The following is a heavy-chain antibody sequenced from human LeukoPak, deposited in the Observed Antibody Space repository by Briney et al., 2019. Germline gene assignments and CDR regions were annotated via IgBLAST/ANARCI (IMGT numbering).Heavy chain of an antibody. D-gene: IGHD5-24*01. J-gene: IGHJ4*02. Sequence: GRSLRLSCAASGFSLDEFAMHWVRQAPGKGLEWVSGINFNGDTSRYAHSVNGRFTISRDNAKKVVYLQMNGLRGEDTALYYCARDRDYNLADSFDHWGQGTLVTVSS. CDR3: ARDRDYNLADSFDH. CDR2: INFNGDTS. CDR1: GFSLDEFA. V-gene: IGHV3-9*01.